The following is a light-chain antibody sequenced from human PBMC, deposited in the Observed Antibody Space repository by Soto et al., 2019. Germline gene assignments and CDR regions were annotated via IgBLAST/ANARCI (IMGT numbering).Light chain of an antibody. CDR3: QQYSSYWT. CDR2: DAS. Sequence: DIQRAQSPAALAASERDRVTITCRASQGISNYLAWYQQKPGKAPKLLIYDASTLETGVPSRFSGSGSGMEFNLTITSLQPADFATYYCQQYSSYWTFCQGSKVDVK. V-gene: IGKV1-5*01. CDR1: QGISNY. J-gene: IGKJ1*01.